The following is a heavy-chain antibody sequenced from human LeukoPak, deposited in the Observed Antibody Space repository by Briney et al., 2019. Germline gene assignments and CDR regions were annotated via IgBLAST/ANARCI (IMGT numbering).Heavy chain of an antibody. V-gene: IGHV3-7*01. CDR2: IKQDGSEK. J-gene: IGHJ4*02. CDR1: GFTFSSYW. Sequence: PGGSLRLSCAASGFTFSSYWMSWVRQAPGKGLEWVANIKQDGSEKYYVDSVKGRFTISRDNAKNSLYLQMDSLRAEDTAVYYCAKDVRSDYFDYWGQGTLVTVSS. CDR3: AKDVRSDYFDY.